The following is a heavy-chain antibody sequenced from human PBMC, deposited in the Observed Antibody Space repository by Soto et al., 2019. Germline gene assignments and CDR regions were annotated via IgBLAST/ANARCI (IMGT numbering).Heavy chain of an antibody. Sequence: ASVKVSCKASGYTFTSYGISWVRQAPGQGLEWMGWISTYNGNTNYAQKLQGRVTMTTDTSTNIAYLELRSLRSDDTAMYYCAKVYGLKVVTRGYFDYWGQGTLVTVSS. J-gene: IGHJ4*02. CDR3: AKVYGLKVVTRGYFDY. D-gene: IGHD3-22*01. CDR1: GYTFTSYG. V-gene: IGHV1-18*01. CDR2: ISTYNGNT.